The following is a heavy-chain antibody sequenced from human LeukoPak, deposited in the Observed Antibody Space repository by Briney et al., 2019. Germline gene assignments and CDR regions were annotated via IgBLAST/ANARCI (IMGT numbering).Heavy chain of an antibody. CDR1: GFTFSSYA. V-gene: IGHV3-23*01. Sequence: GGSLRLSCAASGFTFSSYAMSWVRQAPGKGLEWVSAISGSGGSTYYADSVKGRFTISRDNSKNTLYLQMNSPRAEDTAVYYCAKLVTVVVPAAIPNWFDPWGQGTLVTVSS. D-gene: IGHD2-2*02. J-gene: IGHJ5*02. CDR2: ISGSGGST. CDR3: AKLVTVVVPAAIPNWFDP.